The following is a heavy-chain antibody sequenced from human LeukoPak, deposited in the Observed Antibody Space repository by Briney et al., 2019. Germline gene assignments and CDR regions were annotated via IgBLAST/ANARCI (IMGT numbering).Heavy chain of an antibody. CDR1: GFTFSSYS. V-gene: IGHV3-21*01. CDR3: ARADITMVRGDDYFDY. D-gene: IGHD3-10*01. CDR2: ISSSSSYI. Sequence: GRSLRLSCAAAGFTFSSYSMNWVRQAPGKGLEWVSSISSSSSYIYYADSVKGRFTISRDNAKNSLYLQMNSLRAEDTAVYYCARADITMVRGDDYFDYCGQGTLVTASS. J-gene: IGHJ4*02.